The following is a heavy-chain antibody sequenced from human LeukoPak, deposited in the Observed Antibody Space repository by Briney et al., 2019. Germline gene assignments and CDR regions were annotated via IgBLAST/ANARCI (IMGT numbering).Heavy chain of an antibody. CDR1: GYNFNSYW. Sequence: GESLKISCKGSGYNFNSYWIGWARQKPGKGLEWMGIICPGDSDTRYRPSFQGQVTISADKSISTAYLQWSSLKASDTAVYYCAKRGSSSWFDYWGQGTLVTVSS. J-gene: IGHJ4*02. V-gene: IGHV5-51*01. CDR2: ICPGDSDT. D-gene: IGHD3-16*01. CDR3: AKRGSSSWFDY.